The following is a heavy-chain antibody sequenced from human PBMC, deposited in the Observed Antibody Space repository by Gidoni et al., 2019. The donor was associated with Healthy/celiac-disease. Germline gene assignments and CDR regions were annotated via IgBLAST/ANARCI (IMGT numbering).Heavy chain of an antibody. CDR3: ARDFDYGDYGVFDY. J-gene: IGHJ4*02. D-gene: IGHD4-17*01. CDR2: ISSSSSYI. V-gene: IGHV3-21*01. Sequence: EVQLVESGGGLVKPGGSLRPPCAASGFPFSSYSMNWVRQAPGKGLEWVSSISSSSSYIYYADSVKGRFTISRDNAKNSLYLQMNSLRAEDTAVYYCARDFDYGDYGVFDYWGQGTLVTVSS. CDR1: GFPFSSYS.